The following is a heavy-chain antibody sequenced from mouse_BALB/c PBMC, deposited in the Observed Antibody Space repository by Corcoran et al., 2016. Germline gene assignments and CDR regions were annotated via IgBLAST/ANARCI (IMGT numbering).Heavy chain of an antibody. CDR1: GYSFTGYN. CDR3: ARENTTVGAWYFDI. D-gene: IGHD1-1*01. V-gene: IGHV1-18*01. Sequence: EVQLQQSGPELVKPGASMKISCKASGYSFTGYNMNWVKQSHGKNLEWIGRINPYNGGTSYNQKFKGKATLTVDKSSSTAYMELLSLTSEDYVVYYCARENTTVGAWYFDIWGAGTTVTVSS. J-gene: IGHJ1*01. CDR2: INPYNGGT.